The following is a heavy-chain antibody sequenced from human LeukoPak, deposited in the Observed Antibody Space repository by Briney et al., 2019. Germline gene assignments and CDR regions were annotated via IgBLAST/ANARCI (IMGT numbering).Heavy chain of an antibody. J-gene: IGHJ4*02. CDR3: ARGRDYVWGIYRLFDY. CDR2: MNPNSGNI. V-gene: IGHV1-8*01. Sequence: ASVKVSCKSSGYTFPSYDINWVRQATGQGLEWMGWMNPNSGNIGYAQKFQGRVTMTRYTSISTAYMELSSLRSEDTAVYYCARGRDYVWGIYRLFDYWGQGNLVTVSS. D-gene: IGHD3-16*02. CDR1: GYTFPSYD.